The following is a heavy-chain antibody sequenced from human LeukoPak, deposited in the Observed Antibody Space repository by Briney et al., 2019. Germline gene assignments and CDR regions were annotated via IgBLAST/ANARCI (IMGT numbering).Heavy chain of an antibody. CDR3: ARWIGHGMDV. D-gene: IGHD5-12*01. J-gene: IGHJ6*04. CDR1: GGSFSGYY. CDR2: IDHSGST. V-gene: IGHV4-34*01. Sequence: SETLSLTCAVHGGSFSGYYWRWLRQPPGKGLEWVGEIDHSGSTNYNPALKRRVTISVDMSKNQFSLKVNSVTAADTTVYYCARWIGHGMDVWGKGTTVTVSS.